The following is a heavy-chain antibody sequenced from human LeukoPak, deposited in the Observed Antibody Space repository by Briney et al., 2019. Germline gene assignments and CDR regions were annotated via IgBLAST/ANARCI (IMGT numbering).Heavy chain of an antibody. J-gene: IGHJ4*02. CDR2: INSDGSST. V-gene: IGHV3-74*01. D-gene: IGHD4-11*01. CDR3: AKEAPPYSNYGTIDY. CDR1: GFTFSSYW. Sequence: GGSLRLSCAASGFTFSSYWMHWVRQAPGKGLVWVSRINSDGSSTSYADSVKGRFTISRDNSKNTLYLQMNSLRAEDTAVYYCAKEAPPYSNYGTIDYWGQGTLVTVSS.